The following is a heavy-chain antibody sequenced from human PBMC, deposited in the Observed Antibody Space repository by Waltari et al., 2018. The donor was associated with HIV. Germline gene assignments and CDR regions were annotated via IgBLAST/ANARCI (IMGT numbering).Heavy chain of an antibody. J-gene: IGHJ4*02. V-gene: IGHV4-38-2*01. CDR2: ISHRGST. Sequence: QVQLQESGPGLVKPSETLSLSCAVFSYSFSSAYSWGWIRQSPGKGLEWIGSISHRGSTYYNPSLKSRVTISVDTSKNQVSLKLSSVTAADTAVYYCARGDIVATGGFDFWGQGTLVTVSS. D-gene: IGHD5-12*01. CDR3: ARGDIVATGGFDF. CDR1: SYSFSSAYS.